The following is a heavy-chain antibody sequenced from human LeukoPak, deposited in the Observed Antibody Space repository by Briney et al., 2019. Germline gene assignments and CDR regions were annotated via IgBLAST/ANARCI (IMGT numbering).Heavy chain of an antibody. CDR2: IYHTGAT. Sequence: SETLSLTCTVSGASISSYCWTWIRQSPGQGLEWIGYIYHTGATSYNPSLKSRVTMSIDTSKKQFSLKLTSVTAADTAVYFCARYGVSGWVIDNWGQGTLVTVSS. D-gene: IGHD6-19*01. V-gene: IGHV4-59*08. CDR3: ARYGVSGWVIDN. CDR1: GASISSYC. J-gene: IGHJ4*02.